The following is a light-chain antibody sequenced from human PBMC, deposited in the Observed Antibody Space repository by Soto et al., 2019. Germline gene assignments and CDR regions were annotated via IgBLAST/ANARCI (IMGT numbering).Light chain of an antibody. J-gene: IGKJ1*01. CDR1: QSVSSN. V-gene: IGKV3-15*01. CDR2: GAS. CDR3: QQYNNWPLT. Sequence: EIVMTQSPATLSVSPGERVTLSCRASQSVSSNLAWYQQKPGQALRLLIYGASTRATGIPARFSGSGSGTEFTLTISSLQSEDFAVYYCQQYNNWPLTFGQGTKVEIK.